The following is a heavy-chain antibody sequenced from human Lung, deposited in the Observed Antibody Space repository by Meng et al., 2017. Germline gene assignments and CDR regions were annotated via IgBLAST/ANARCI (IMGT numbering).Heavy chain of an antibody. CDR1: GGSISSDNW. V-gene: IGHV4-4*02. D-gene: IGHD2-21*01. CDR2: IYHSGST. Sequence: QVQLQASGPGLVTPSGTLSLTCAVSGGSISSDNWWSWVRQPPGKGLEWIGEIYHSGSTNYNPSLKSRITISVDKPKNQFSLTLSSVTAADTAVYYCTKNDFYCLGYWGQGTLVTVSS. J-gene: IGHJ4*02. CDR3: TKNDFYCLGY.